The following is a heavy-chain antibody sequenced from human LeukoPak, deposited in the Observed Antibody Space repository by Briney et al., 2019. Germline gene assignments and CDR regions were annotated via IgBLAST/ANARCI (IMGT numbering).Heavy chain of an antibody. CDR2: IYSGGST. Sequence: GGSLRLSCAASGFTVGNNYVSWVRQAPGKGLEWVSFIYSGGSTHYADSVKGRFTISRDNSKNTVYLQMNSLRAEDTAVYYCARDYDYIWGSYFGYWGQGTLVTVSS. CDR3: ARDYDYIWGSYFGY. V-gene: IGHV3-53*01. CDR1: GFTVGNNY. D-gene: IGHD3-16*01. J-gene: IGHJ4*02.